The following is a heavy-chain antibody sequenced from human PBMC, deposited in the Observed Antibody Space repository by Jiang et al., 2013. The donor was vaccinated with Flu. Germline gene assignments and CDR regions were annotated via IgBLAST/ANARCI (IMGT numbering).Heavy chain of an antibody. Sequence: ETLSLTCAVYGGSFSGYYWSWIRQPPGKGLEWIGEINHSGSTNYNPSLKSRVTISVDTSKNQFSLKLSSVTAADTAVYYCARPTRPGIAVEVFLYWGQGTLVTVSS. CDR1: GGSFSGYY. D-gene: IGHD6-19*01. J-gene: IGHJ4*02. V-gene: IGHV4-34*01. CDR2: INHSGST. CDR3: ARPTRPGIAVEVFLY.